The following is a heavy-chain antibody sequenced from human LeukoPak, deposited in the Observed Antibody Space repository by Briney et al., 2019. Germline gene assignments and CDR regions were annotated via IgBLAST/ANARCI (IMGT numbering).Heavy chain of an antibody. D-gene: IGHD6-25*01. J-gene: IGHJ4*02. CDR1: GGSISIISSSTYY. CDR3: ARQLPTAAADTRGYFDY. V-gene: IGHV4-39*01. Sequence: PSETLSPTCTVSGGSISIISSSTYYWGWIRQAPGQGLEWIGSLYYGENSHYNPSLKSRATLSVDTSNNQFSLKLTSVTAADAAVYFCARQLPTAAADTRGYFDYWGQGTVVTVSS. CDR2: LYYGENS.